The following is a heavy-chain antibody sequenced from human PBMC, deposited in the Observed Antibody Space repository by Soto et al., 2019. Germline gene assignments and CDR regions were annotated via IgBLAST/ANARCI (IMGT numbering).Heavy chain of an antibody. Sequence: VASVKVSCKASGGTFGSYAISWVRQAPGQGLEWMGGIIPIFGTANYAQKFQGRVTITADESTSTAYMELSSLRSEDTAVYYCARDMVSGSSGWFRLFDYWGPGTLVTVSS. CDR1: GGTFGSYA. V-gene: IGHV1-69*13. J-gene: IGHJ4*02. CDR3: ARDMVSGSSGWFRLFDY. CDR2: IIPIFGTA. D-gene: IGHD6-19*01.